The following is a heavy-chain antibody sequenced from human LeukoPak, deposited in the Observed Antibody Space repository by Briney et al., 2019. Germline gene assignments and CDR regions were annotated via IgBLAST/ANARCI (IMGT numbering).Heavy chain of an antibody. D-gene: IGHD3-9*01. CDR1: GDSFSTSSYF. J-gene: IGHJ4*02. V-gene: IGHV4-39*01. Sequence: PSETLSLTCIVSGDSFSTSSYFWGWIRQPPGQGLEWIGAIYFTGSTYYNPSLKSRVTISVDTSKNQFSLKLSSVTAADTAVYYCARNDVLRYFVPYYFDYWGQGTLVTVSS. CDR2: IYFTGST. CDR3: ARNDVLRYFVPYYFDY.